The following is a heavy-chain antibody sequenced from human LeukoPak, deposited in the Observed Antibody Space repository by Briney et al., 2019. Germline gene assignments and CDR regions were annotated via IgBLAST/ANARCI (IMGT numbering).Heavy chain of an antibody. D-gene: IGHD5-24*01. CDR1: GFTFSSYA. Sequence: PGGSLTLSCAASGFTFSSYAMHWARQAPGKGLEWVAVISYDGSNKYYADSVKGRFTISRDNSKNTLYLQMNSLRAEDTAVYYCASSRDGYNDYWGQGTLVTVSS. CDR3: ASSRDGYNDY. V-gene: IGHV3-30-3*01. CDR2: ISYDGSNK. J-gene: IGHJ4*02.